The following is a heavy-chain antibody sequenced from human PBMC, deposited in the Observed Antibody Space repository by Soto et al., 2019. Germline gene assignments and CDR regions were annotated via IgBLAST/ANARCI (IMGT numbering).Heavy chain of an antibody. CDR1: GGSITNSNL. CDR2: IYHAGST. Sequence: PSETLSLTCTVSGGSITNSNLWSCVRLPPAKGLEWIGDIYHAGSTKYNPSLERRVTISVDTSNNQFALTLTSVTAADTAVYFCARGPPIVGNTTPLDSWGQGTLVTVYS. V-gene: IGHV4-4*02. D-gene: IGHD1-26*01. J-gene: IGHJ4*02. CDR3: ARGPPIVGNTTPLDS.